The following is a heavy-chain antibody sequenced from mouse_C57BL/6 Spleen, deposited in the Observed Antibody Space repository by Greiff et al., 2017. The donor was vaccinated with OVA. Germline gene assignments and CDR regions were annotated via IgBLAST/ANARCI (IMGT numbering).Heavy chain of an antibody. V-gene: IGHV3-6*01. D-gene: IGHD2-2*01. Sequence: DVKLVESGPGLVKPSQSLSLTCSVTGYSITSGYYWNWIRQFPGNKLEWMGYISYDGSNNYNPSLKNRISITRDTSKNQFFLKLNSVTTEDTATYYCARGDDYGYDGFAYWGQGTLVTVSA. CDR1: GYSITSGYY. CDR2: ISYDGSN. CDR3: ARGDDYGYDGFAY. J-gene: IGHJ3*01.